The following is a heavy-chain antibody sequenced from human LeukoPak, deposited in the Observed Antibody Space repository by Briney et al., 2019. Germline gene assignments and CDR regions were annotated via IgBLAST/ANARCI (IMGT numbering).Heavy chain of an antibody. CDR1: GYSFTSYW. J-gene: IGHJ4*02. CDR3: ARRHYYDSSGYHYYTAPDY. V-gene: IGHV5-51*01. CDR2: IYPGDSDT. Sequence: GESLKISCKGSGYSFTSYWIGWVRQMPGKGLEWMGIIYPGDSDTRYSPSFQGQVTISADKSISTAYLQWSSLKASDTAMYYCARRHYYDSSGYHYYTAPDYWGQGTLVTVSS. D-gene: IGHD3-22*01.